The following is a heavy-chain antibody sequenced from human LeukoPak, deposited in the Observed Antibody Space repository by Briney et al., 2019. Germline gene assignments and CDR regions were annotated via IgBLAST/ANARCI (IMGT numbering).Heavy chain of an antibody. D-gene: IGHD2-21*02. CDR3: ARGPKVTNNFDY. Sequence: ASVKVSCKASGYTFTSYGISWVRQAPGQGLEWMGGIIPIFGTANYAQKFQGRVTITADESTSTAYMELSSLRSEDTAVYYCARGPKVTNNFDYWGQGTLVTVSS. J-gene: IGHJ4*02. V-gene: IGHV1-69*13. CDR1: GYTFTSYG. CDR2: IIPIFGTA.